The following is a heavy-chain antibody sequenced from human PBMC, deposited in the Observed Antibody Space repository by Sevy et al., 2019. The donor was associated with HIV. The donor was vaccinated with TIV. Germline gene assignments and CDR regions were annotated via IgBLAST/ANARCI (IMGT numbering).Heavy chain of an antibody. CDR1: GFSFSYYG. CDR3: ARDSARVIVPTAGFDS. CDR2: IWYDGRTK. D-gene: IGHD1-1*01. Sequence: GGSLRLSCIGSGFSFSYYGIHWVRQSPGKGLEWVAAIWYDGRTKQYADSVKGRFTISRDNSKNMLSLEMNSLRAEDTGLYFCARDSARVIVPTAGFDSWGQGTVVTVSS. V-gene: IGHV3-33*08. J-gene: IGHJ5*01.